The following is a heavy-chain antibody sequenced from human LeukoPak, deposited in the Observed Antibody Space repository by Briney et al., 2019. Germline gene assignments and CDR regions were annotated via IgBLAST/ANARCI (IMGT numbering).Heavy chain of an antibody. D-gene: IGHD3-16*01. V-gene: IGHV3-30-3*02. Sequence: PGGSLRLSCAASRFTFSNYAMHWVRQAPGKGLEWVAVISYDGGNKYYADSVKGRFTISRDNSKNTLYLQMNSLRAEDTAVYYCAKRPGGTPGGYYWGQGTLVTVSS. CDR2: ISYDGGNK. CDR3: AKRPGGTPGGYY. J-gene: IGHJ4*02. CDR1: RFTFSNYA.